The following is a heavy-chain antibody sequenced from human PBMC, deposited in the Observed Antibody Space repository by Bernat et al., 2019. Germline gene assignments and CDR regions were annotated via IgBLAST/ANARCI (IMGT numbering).Heavy chain of an antibody. Sequence: EVQLLESGGGLVQPGGSLRLSCAASGFTFSSYSMNWVRQAPGKGLEWVSYISSSSSYIYYADSVKGRFTISRDNAKNSLYLQMNSLRAEDTAVYYCAREEGSSGLLTHWFDPWGQGTLVTVSS. CDR3: AREEGSSGLLTHWFDP. D-gene: IGHD5-18*01. CDR2: ISSSSSYI. J-gene: IGHJ5*02. V-gene: IGHV3-21*05. CDR1: GFTFSSYS.